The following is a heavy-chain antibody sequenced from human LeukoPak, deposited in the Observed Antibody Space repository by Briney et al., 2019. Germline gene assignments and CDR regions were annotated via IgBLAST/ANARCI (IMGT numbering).Heavy chain of an antibody. CDR3: ARRPSPPDAFDI. CDR1: GGSFSGYY. CDR2: INHGGST. Sequence: PSETLSLTCAVYGGSFSGYYWSWIRQPPGKGLEWIGEINHGGSTSYSPSLKSRVTISRDTSKNQFSLNLYSVTAADTAVYYCARRPSPPDAFDIWGQGTVVIVSS. V-gene: IGHV4-34*01. J-gene: IGHJ3*02.